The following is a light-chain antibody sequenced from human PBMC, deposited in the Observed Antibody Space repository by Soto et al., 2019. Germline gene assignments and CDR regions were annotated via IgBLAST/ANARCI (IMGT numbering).Light chain of an antibody. Sequence: EIVLTQSPASLSLSPGERATLSCRASQSFDSYLVWYQPKPGQAPRLLIFGASNRATGIPARFSGSGSGTDFTLTINSLEPDDFAVYYCQQRDSWPITFGQGTRLEIK. CDR3: QQRDSWPIT. CDR2: GAS. V-gene: IGKV3-11*01. CDR1: QSFDSY. J-gene: IGKJ5*01.